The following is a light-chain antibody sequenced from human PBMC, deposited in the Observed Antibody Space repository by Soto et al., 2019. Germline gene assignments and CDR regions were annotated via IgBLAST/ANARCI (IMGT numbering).Light chain of an antibody. CDR3: QQYNSSPIT. V-gene: IGKV1-5*01. Sequence: DIQMTQSPSTLSASVGDRVTITCRASQSISSWLAWYQQKPGKAPKLLIYDASSLESGVPSRFSGSGSGTEFTLTISSLQPDDFETYYCQQYNSSPITFGQGTRMESK. CDR2: DAS. CDR1: QSISSW. J-gene: IGKJ5*01.